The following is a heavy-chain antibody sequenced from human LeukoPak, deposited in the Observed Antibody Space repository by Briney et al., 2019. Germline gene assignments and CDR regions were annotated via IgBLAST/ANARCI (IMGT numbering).Heavy chain of an antibody. D-gene: IGHD5-18*01. J-gene: IGHJ4*02. Sequence: GKSLRLSCVVSDFSFNRYLMHWVRQAPGKGLEWVTSISDDGTNKYYSDSVKGRFTISRDNSKSTLYLQMDSLRIEDTSMYYCVRGLWTAMGAGAYWGQGTLVAVSS. V-gene: IGHV3-30-3*01. CDR2: ISDDGTNK. CDR1: DFSFNRYL. CDR3: VRGLWTAMGAGAY.